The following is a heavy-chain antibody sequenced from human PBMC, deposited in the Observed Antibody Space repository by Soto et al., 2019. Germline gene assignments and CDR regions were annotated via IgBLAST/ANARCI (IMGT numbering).Heavy chain of an antibody. D-gene: IGHD1-1*01. V-gene: IGHV1-18*04. CDR2: ISAYNGNT. Sequence: QVQLVQSGAEVKKPGASVKVSCKASGYTFTSYCISWVRQAPGQGLEWMGGISAYNGNTNYAQKLQGRVTMTTDTSTSTAYMELRSLRSDDTAVYYCARDDEEITIGNWFDPWGQGTLVTVSS. CDR1: GYTFTSYC. J-gene: IGHJ5*02. CDR3: ARDDEEITIGNWFDP.